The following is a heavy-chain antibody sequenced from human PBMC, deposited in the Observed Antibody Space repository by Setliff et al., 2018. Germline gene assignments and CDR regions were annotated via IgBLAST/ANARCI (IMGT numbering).Heavy chain of an antibody. CDR3: ARQSVAGSDAFDI. CDR1: GYSFTSYW. CDR2: IYPGDSDT. Sequence: PGASLKISCKGSGYSFTSYWIGWVRQMPGKGLEWMGIIYPGDSDTRYSPSFQGQVTISADKSISTAYLQWSSLKASETAMYYCARQSVAGSDAFDIWGQGTMVTVSS. D-gene: IGHD6-19*01. J-gene: IGHJ3*02. V-gene: IGHV5-51*01.